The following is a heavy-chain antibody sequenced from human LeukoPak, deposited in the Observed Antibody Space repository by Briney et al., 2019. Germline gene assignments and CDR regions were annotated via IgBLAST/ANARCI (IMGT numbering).Heavy chain of an antibody. CDR1: CYTFTSYG. CDR3: EREGDLYSSSWLGRHKHY. D-gene: IGHD6-13*01. Sequence: ASVKVSCKASCYTFTSYGISWVRQAPGQGREGMGGISAYNGNTNYAQKLQGRVTMTTDTPKSTAYMELRSLRSDDTAVYYCEREGDLYSSSWLGRHKHYWGQGPLVTVSS. CDR2: ISAYNGNT. J-gene: IGHJ4*02. V-gene: IGHV1-18*01.